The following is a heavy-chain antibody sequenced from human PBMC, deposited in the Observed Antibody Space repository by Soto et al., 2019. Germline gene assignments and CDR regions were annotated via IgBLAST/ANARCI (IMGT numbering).Heavy chain of an antibody. J-gene: IGHJ4*02. V-gene: IGHV3-30*04. CDR3: AREDYYYDSSGYSYYFDY. D-gene: IGHD3-22*01. Sequence: PGGSLRGSCAASGFTCSMNAMHWVRQAPGKGLEWVAVISYDGSNKYYADSVKGRFTISRDNSKNTLYLQMNSLRAEDTAVYYCAREDYYYDSSGYSYYFDYWGQGTLVTVSS. CDR2: ISYDGSNK. CDR1: GFTCSMNA.